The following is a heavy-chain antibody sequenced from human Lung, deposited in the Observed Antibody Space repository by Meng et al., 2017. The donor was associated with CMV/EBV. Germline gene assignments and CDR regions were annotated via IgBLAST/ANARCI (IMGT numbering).Heavy chain of an antibody. D-gene: IGHD4-17*01. V-gene: IGHV3-21*01. Sequence: GEXXKISCSASGFTFSTYAMHWVRQAPGKGLEWVSSISISSGYKNYADSVKGRFTIPRDNAKNSLYLQMNSLRAEDTAVYYCARVPYGDYPYWGQGTLVTVSS. J-gene: IGHJ4*02. CDR1: GFTFSTYA. CDR3: ARVPYGDYPY. CDR2: ISISSGYK.